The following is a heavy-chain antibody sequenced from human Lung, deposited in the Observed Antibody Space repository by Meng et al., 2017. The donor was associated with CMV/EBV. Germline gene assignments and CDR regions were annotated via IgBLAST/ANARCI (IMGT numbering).Heavy chain of an antibody. CDR2: ISAYNDNT. Sequence: VQSVLSGAEVQKSGASVKVSCKASGYIFTSYGISWVRQAPGQGLEWMGWISAYNDNTNYAQRLQGRVTMTTDTSTSTAYMELRSLRSDDTAVYYCARDLPVGTKGTWLDLWGQGTLVTVSS. J-gene: IGHJ5*02. CDR3: ARDLPVGTKGTWLDL. CDR1: GYIFTSYG. D-gene: IGHD3-10*01. V-gene: IGHV1-18*01.